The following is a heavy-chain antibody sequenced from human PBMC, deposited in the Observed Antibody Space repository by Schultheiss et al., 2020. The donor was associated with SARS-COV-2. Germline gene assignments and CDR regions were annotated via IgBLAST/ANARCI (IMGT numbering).Heavy chain of an antibody. CDR2: IWYDGSNK. Sequence: GSLRLSCAASGFTFSSYAMSWVRQAPGKGLEWVAVIWYDGSNKYYADSVKGRFTISRDNSKNTLYLQMNSLRAEDTAVYYCAKDRSGSGSTFDYWGQGTLVTVSS. J-gene: IGHJ4*02. D-gene: IGHD3-10*01. CDR3: AKDRSGSGSTFDY. V-gene: IGHV3-30*02. CDR1: GFTFSSYA.